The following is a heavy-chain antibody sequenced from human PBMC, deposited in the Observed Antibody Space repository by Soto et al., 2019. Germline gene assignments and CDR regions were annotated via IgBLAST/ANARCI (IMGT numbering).Heavy chain of an antibody. D-gene: IGHD2-15*01. CDR2: IYYDGSNE. V-gene: IGHV3-33*01. J-gene: IGHJ3*02. CDR3: ARVEVVVAADAFDI. CDR1: EFTFSNFG. Sequence: QVQLVESGGGVVQPGRSLRLSCAASEFTFSNFGMHWVRQAPGKGLEWVAVIYYDGSNEYYADSVKGRFTISRDNSKNTLYLQMNSLRAEDTAVYYCARVEVVVAADAFDIWGQGTMVTVSS.